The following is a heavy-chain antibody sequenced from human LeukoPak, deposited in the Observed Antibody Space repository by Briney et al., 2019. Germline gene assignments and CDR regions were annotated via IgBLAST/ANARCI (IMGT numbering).Heavy chain of an antibody. V-gene: IGHV3-30*01. J-gene: IGHJ4*02. CDR2: ISYDGSNK. CDR1: GFTFSSYA. D-gene: IGHD6-6*01. CDR3: ARGPPSSSSILVDY. Sequence: GGSLRLSCAASGFTFSSYAMHWVRQAPGKGLEWVAVISYDGSNKYYADSVKGRFTISRDNSKNTLYLQMNSLRAEDTAVYYCARGPPSSSSILVDYWGQGTLVTVSS.